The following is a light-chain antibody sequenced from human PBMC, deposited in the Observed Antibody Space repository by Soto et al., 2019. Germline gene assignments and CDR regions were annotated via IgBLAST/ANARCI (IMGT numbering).Light chain of an antibody. CDR3: QQLFMYPPT. Sequence: IQLTQSPSSLSASVGDRVTITCRASQGIINYLAWYQQKPGKAPKLLIYGASTLQSGVPSRFGCSGSGTDFTLTVSSLPPEDFATYYCQQLFMYPPTFGPGTKVDIK. J-gene: IGKJ3*01. CDR1: QGIINY. CDR2: GAS. V-gene: IGKV1-9*01.